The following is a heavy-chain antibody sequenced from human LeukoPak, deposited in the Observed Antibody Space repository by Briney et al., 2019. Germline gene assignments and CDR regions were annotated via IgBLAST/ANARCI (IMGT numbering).Heavy chain of an antibody. D-gene: IGHD3-10*01. CDR3: ARVKVLLWFGELFDDAFDI. V-gene: IGHV1-3*01. Sequence: ASVKVSCKASGYTFTSYAMHWVRRALGQRLEWMGWINAGNGNTKYSQKFQGRVTITRDASASTAYMELSSLRSEDTAVYYCARVKVLLWFGELFDDAFDIWGQGTMVTVSS. CDR2: INAGNGNT. J-gene: IGHJ3*02. CDR1: GYTFTSYA.